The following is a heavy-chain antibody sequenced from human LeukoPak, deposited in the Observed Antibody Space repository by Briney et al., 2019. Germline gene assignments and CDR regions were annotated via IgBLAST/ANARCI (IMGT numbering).Heavy chain of an antibody. CDR1: GGSISSYY. D-gene: IGHD6-19*01. CDR3: ARVMFSVAGTKFDY. J-gene: IGHJ4*02. CDR2: IYYSGST. Sequence: SETLSLTCTVSGGSISSYYWSWIRQPPGKGLEWIGYIYYSGSTNYNPSLKSRVTISVDTSKNQFSPKLSSVTAADTAVYYCARVMFSVAGTKFDYWGQGTLVTVSS. V-gene: IGHV4-59*01.